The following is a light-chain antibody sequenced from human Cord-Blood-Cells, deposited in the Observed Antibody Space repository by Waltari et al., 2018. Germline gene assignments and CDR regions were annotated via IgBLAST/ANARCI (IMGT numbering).Light chain of an antibody. J-gene: IGLJ2*01. V-gene: IGLV2-23*03. CDR1: SSDVGSYNL. Sequence: QSALTQPASVSGSPGQSITISCTGTSSDVGSYNLVSWYQQHPGKAPKLMIYEGSKRPSGVSKRFSVSKSGNTASLTISGLQAEDEADYYCCSYAGSSTFHVVFGGGTKLTVL. CDR3: CSYAGSSTFHVV. CDR2: EGS.